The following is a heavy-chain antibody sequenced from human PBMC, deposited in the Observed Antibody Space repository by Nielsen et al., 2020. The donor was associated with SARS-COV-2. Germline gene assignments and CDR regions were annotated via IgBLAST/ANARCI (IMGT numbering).Heavy chain of an antibody. J-gene: IGHJ4*02. CDR3: ARGAAIQWEGYYFDY. Sequence: ASVKVSCKASGYTFTGYYMHWVRQAPGQGLEWMGSINPNSGGTNYAQKFQGRVTMTRDTSISTAYMELSTLRSDDTAVYYCARGAAIQWEGYYFDYWGQGTLVTVSS. D-gene: IGHD2-2*02. CDR2: INPNSGGT. V-gene: IGHV1-2*02. CDR1: GYTFTGYY.